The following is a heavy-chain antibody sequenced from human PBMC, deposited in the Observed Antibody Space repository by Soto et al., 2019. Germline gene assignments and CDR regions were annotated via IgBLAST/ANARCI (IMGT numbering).Heavy chain of an antibody. D-gene: IGHD6-13*01. CDR1: GFTFSSCF. J-gene: IGHJ4*02. CDR2: ITDSGSGT. CDR3: AKGLINGRWYADC. Sequence: EVHLLESGGGLGHPGESLILSCGASGFTFSSCFMTWVRQAPGKGLEWVSCITDSGSGTYYDDSVWGRFTIYRYNSKNTIYLQMNNLRAEDTGVYYCAKGLINGRWYADCWGQGTLETVSS. V-gene: IGHV3-23*01.